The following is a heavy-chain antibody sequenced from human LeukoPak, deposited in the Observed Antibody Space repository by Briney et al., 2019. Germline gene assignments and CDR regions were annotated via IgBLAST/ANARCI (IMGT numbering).Heavy chain of an antibody. CDR1: GGSISSYY. CDR3: ARHRYSYGSYYFDY. V-gene: IGHV4-59*08. J-gene: IGHJ4*02. Sequence: PSETLSLTCTVSGGSISSYYWSWIRQPPGKGLEWIGYIYYSGSTNYNPSLKSRVTISVDTPKNQFSLKLSSVTAADTAVYYCARHRYSYGSYYFDYWGQGTLVTVSS. CDR2: IYYSGST. D-gene: IGHD5-18*01.